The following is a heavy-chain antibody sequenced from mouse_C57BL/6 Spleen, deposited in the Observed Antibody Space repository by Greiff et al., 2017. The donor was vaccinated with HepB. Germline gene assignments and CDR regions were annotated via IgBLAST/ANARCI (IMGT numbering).Heavy chain of an antibody. CDR1: GFTFSSYT. D-gene: IGHD1-1*01. CDR2: ISGGGGNT. Sequence: EVQLVESGGGLVKPGGSLKLSCAASGFTFSSYTMSWVRQTPEKRLEWVATISGGGGNTYYPDSVKGRFTISRDNAKNTLYLQMSSLRSEDTALYYCASIYYGSSYFDYWGQGTTLTVSS. CDR3: ASIYYGSSYFDY. J-gene: IGHJ2*01. V-gene: IGHV5-9*01.